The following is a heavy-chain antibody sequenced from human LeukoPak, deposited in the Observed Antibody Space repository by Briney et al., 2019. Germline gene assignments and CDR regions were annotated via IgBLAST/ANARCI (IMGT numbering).Heavy chain of an antibody. CDR1: GFTFSSYG. CDR3: AKDTGSSRSDP. J-gene: IGHJ5*02. CDR2: ISYDGSNK. V-gene: IGHV3-30*18. D-gene: IGHD6-6*01. Sequence: GSLRLSCAASGFTFSSYGMHWVRQAPGKGLEWVAVISYDGSNKYYADSVKGRFTISRDNSKNTLYLQMNSLRAEDTAVYYCAKDTGSSRSDPWGQGTLVTVSS.